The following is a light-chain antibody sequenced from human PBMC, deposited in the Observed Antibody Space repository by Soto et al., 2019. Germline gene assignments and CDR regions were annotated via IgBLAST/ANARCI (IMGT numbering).Light chain of an antibody. V-gene: IGKV3-15*01. CDR2: GAS. J-gene: IGKJ3*01. CDR3: QQYNDWPFT. Sequence: EIVMTQSPATLSVSPGERATLSCRASQSVGSNLAWYQQKPGQAPRLLIYGASTRATGIPARFSGSVSGTEFTHTISSLQSEDFAVYYCQQYNDWPFTFGRGTKVDIK. CDR1: QSVGSN.